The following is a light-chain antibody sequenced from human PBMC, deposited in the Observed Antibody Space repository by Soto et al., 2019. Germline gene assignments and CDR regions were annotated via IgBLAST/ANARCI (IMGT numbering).Light chain of an antibody. Sequence: QSALTQPPSASGSPGQSVTISCTGTSSDVGGNNYVSWYQQHPGKAPKLMIYEVSERASGVPDRFSGSKSGNTASLTVSGLQAEDEADYYCSSYAGSNNLVFGGGTKLTVL. CDR2: EVS. J-gene: IGLJ2*01. V-gene: IGLV2-8*01. CDR3: SSYAGSNNLV. CDR1: SSDVGGNNY.